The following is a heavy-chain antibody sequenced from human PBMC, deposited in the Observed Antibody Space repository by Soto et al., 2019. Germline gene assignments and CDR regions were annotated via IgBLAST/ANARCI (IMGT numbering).Heavy chain of an antibody. D-gene: IGHD6-6*01. Sequence: EVQLVESGGGLVKPGESLRLSCAASGFTFSIYDMNWVRQAPGKGLEWVSSISVGSTYIFYADSLKGRFTISRDNAKNSVYLQMNSLRAEDTALYYCARPVAGRRSYYFDSWGQGTLVTVSS. J-gene: IGHJ4*02. CDR3: ARPVAGRRSYYFDS. CDR1: GFTFSIYD. CDR2: ISVGSTYI. V-gene: IGHV3-21*06.